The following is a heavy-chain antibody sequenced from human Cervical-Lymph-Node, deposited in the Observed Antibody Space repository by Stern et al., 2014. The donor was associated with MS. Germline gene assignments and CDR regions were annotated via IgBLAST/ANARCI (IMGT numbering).Heavy chain of an antibody. D-gene: IGHD5-18*01. V-gene: IGHV7-4-1*02. Sequence: QMQLAQSGSELKKPGASVKVSCKASGYTLTNYPINWVRQAPGQGLEWMGWINTNTGNSTYAQDFTGRFVFSLDPSVSTAYLQISNLKAEDTAVYYCARDFVDTAMITRSDYLDCWGQGTLVTVSS. CDR2: INTNTGNS. CDR3: ARDFVDTAMITRSDYLDC. CDR1: GYTLTNYP. J-gene: IGHJ4*02.